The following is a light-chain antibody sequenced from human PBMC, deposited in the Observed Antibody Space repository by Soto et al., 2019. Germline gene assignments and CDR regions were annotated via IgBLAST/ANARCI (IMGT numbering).Light chain of an antibody. J-gene: IGKJ2*01. CDR1: QDISNY. CDR3: QQYDNLLYT. Sequence: DIQMTQSPSSLSASVGDRVTITCQASQDISNYLNWYQQKPGKAPKLLIYDASNLETGVPSRFSGSGSGTDFTFTISILQPEDIATYYFQQYDNLLYTFGQGTKLEIK. V-gene: IGKV1-33*01. CDR2: DAS.